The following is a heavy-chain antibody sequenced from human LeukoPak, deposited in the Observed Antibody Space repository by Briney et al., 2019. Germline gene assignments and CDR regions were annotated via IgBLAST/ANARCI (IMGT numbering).Heavy chain of an antibody. CDR2: ISYDGSNK. D-gene: IGHD1-26*01. J-gene: IGHJ3*02. Sequence: GGSLRLLCAASGFTFSCYGLHWVRQAPGKGLEGVAVISYDGSNKYYADSVKGRFTISRDNSKNTLYLQMNSLRAEDTAVYYCAKVASGSYPGAFDIWGQGTMVTVSS. CDR1: GFTFSCYG. V-gene: IGHV3-30*18. CDR3: AKVASGSYPGAFDI.